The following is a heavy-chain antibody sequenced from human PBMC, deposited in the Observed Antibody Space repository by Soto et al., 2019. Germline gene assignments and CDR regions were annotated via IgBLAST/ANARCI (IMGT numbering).Heavy chain of an antibody. J-gene: IGHJ4*02. D-gene: IGHD2-8*01. CDR1: GGSISSGGYS. V-gene: IGHV4-30-2*01. CDR2: IYHSGST. Sequence: QLQLQESGSGLVKPSQTLSLTCAVSGGSISSGGYSWSWIRQPPGKGLKWIGYIYHSGSTYYNPSLKSQVTTSVDRSKNQCSLKLSSVAAADTAVYYCARAYPVYAVVWGQGTLVTVSS. CDR3: ARAYPVYAVV.